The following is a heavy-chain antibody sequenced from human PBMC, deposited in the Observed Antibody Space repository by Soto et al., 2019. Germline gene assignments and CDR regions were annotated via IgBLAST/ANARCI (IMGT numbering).Heavy chain of an antibody. CDR2: IHPGDSDT. CDR3: TVSDDDSSDLHHGLAG. V-gene: IGHV5-51*01. CDR1: GFSFSKYT. Sequence: GESLKISCEGSGFSFSKYTVGWARQIPGRGLEWMGIIHPGDSDTRYSPSFQGQVTISADKSISTASLQWSSLKASDAAMYACTVSDDDSSDLHHGLAGWGQGTTVT. D-gene: IGHD4-17*01. J-gene: IGHJ6*02.